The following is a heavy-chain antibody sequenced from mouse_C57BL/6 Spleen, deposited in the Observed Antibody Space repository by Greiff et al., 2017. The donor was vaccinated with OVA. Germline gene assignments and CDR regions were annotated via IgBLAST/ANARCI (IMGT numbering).Heavy chain of an antibody. CDR3: TTGYGSSYLDY. J-gene: IGHJ2*01. CDR1: GFNIKDDY. V-gene: IGHV14-4*01. Sequence: EVKLMESGAELVRPGASVKLSCTASGFNIKDDYMHWVKQRPEQGLAWIGRIDPENGDTEYASKFPGQATITADTSYNTAYRQLSSLTSEDTAVYYCTTGYGSSYLDYWGQGTTLTVSS. D-gene: IGHD1-1*01. CDR2: IDPENGDT.